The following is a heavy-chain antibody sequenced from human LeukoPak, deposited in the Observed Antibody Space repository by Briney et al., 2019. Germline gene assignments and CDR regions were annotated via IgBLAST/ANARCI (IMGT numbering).Heavy chain of an antibody. Sequence: GGSLRLSCAAPGFIFSSYEMNWVRQAPGRGLEWVSAISGSGGSTYYADSVKGRFTISRDNSKNTLYLQMNSLRAEDTAVYYCAKDLAGSGSYSFDYWGQGTLVTVSS. J-gene: IGHJ4*02. D-gene: IGHD1-26*01. CDR3: AKDLAGSGSYSFDY. V-gene: IGHV3-23*01. CDR2: ISGSGGST. CDR1: GFIFSSYE.